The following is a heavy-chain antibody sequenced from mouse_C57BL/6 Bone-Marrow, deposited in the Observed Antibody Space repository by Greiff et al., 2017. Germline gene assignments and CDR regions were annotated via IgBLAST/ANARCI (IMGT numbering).Heavy chain of an antibody. CDR3: EDYEGYFDV. V-gene: IGHV1-81*01. CDR1: GYTFTSYG. J-gene: IGHJ1*03. Sequence: VKLQESGAELARPGASVKLSCKASGYTFTSYGISWVKQRTGQGLEWIGEIYPRSGNTYYNEKFKGKATLTADKSSSTAYMELRSLTSEDSAVYFCEDYEGYFDVWGTGTTVTVSS. CDR2: IYPRSGNT. D-gene: IGHD1-1*01.